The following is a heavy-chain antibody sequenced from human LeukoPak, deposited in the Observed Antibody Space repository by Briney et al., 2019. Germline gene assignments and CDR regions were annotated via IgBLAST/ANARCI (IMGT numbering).Heavy chain of an antibody. V-gene: IGHV4-61*02. CDR2: IYTSGST. D-gene: IGHD3-22*01. Sequence: SETLSLTCTVSGGSISSGNYYWGWIRQPAGKGLEWIGRIYTSGSTNYSPSLKSRVTILVDTSRNQFSLKLSSVTVADTAVYYCARGLYYDSSGYYYGWFDPWGQGTLVTVSS. CDR3: ARGLYYDSSGYYYGWFDP. J-gene: IGHJ5*02. CDR1: GGSISSGNYY.